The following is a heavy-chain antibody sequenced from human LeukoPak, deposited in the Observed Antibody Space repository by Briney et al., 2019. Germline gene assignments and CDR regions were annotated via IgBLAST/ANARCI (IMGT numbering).Heavy chain of an antibody. Sequence: GGSLRLSCAASGFTFNDYALYWVRQAPGKGLEWVTLISYDGYDKSYADSVRGRFTISRDNSRNTLYLQMDSLRSEDTAVYYCARDGPTAYFDYWGQGTLVTVSS. CDR1: GFTFNDYA. CDR3: ARDGPTAYFDY. V-gene: IGHV3-30-3*01. D-gene: IGHD5-18*01. J-gene: IGHJ4*02. CDR2: ISYDGYDK.